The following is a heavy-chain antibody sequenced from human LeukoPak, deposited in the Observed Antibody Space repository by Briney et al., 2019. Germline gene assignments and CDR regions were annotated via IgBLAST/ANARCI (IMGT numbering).Heavy chain of an antibody. CDR1: GYSISSGYY. D-gene: IGHD3-16*01. V-gene: IGHV4-38-2*02. CDR2: IYHSGST. Sequence: SETLSLTCTVSGYSISSGYYWGWIRQPPGKGLEWIGSIYHSGSTYYNPSLKSRVTISVDTSKNQFSLNLTSVTAADTAVYYCARFTPQGYGWGGYNRFDPWGQGTLVTVSS. CDR3: ARFTPQGYGWGGYNRFDP. J-gene: IGHJ5*02.